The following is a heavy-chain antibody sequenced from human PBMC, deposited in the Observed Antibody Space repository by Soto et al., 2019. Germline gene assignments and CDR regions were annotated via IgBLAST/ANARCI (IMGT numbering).Heavy chain of an antibody. CDR2: IIPIFGTT. V-gene: IGHV1-69*01. CDR1: GGRFSRHT. Sequence: QVQLVQSGAEVKKPGSSVKVSCKASGGRFSRHTVSWVRQAPGQGLEWVGGIIPIFGTTNYGNILRGRVTITADASTGTAYMELSSLRSDDTGVYYCAVTTGTSITGPPGWGQGTLVPVSS. D-gene: IGHD4-17*01. CDR3: AVTTGTSITGPPG. J-gene: IGHJ4*02.